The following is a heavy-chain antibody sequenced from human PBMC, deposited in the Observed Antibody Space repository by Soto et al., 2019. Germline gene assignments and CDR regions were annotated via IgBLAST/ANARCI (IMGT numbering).Heavy chain of an antibody. D-gene: IGHD6-19*01. CDR3: AKETVAGTSYYYYGMDV. CDR1: GFKFGDYA. CDR2: VSWNSEIV. V-gene: IGHV3-9*01. Sequence: GGSLRLSCEASGFKFGDYAMHWVRQAPGKGLEWVSGVSWNSEIVGYADSVKGRFTISRDNAKNSLYLQMNSLRAEDTALYYCAKETVAGTSYYYYGMDVWGQGTTVTVSS. J-gene: IGHJ6*02.